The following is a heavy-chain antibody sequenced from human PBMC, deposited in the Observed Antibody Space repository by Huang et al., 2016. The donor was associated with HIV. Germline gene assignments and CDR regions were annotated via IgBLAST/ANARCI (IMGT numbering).Heavy chain of an antibody. CDR1: GFPFSTCN. V-gene: IGHV3-48*01. D-gene: IGHD3-10*01. J-gene: IGHJ3*02. CDR2: STRSSGSI. CDR3: ARFGSYYYGSGSYLDAFDI. Sequence: EVQLMESGGGLLKPGGSLRPPCAASGFPFSTCNMKWVRQAPGKWLGWVSYSTRSSGSIDYADSVKGRITISRDNAKNSLYLQMNSLRAEDTAVYYCARFGSYYYGSGSYLDAFDIWGQGTMVTVSS.